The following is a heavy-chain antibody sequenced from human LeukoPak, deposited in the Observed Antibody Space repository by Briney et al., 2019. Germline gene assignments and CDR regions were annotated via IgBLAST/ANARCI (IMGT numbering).Heavy chain of an antibody. V-gene: IGHV4-34*01. CDR3: ARGAPKEIQLWLRLRGVAFDI. CDR1: GGSFRGYY. J-gene: IGHJ3*02. Sequence: PEALSLTCAVYGGSFRGYYWSWIRQPPGKGLEWIGEINYRGCTNYNPSLKSRVTISVDTSKDQFTLKLNSVTAADTAVYYCARGAPKEIQLWLRLRGVAFDIWGQGTMFTVSS. D-gene: IGHD5-18*01. CDR2: INYRGCT.